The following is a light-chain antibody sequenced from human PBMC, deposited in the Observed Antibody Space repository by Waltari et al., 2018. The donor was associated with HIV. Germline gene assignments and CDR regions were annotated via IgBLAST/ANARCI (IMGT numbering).Light chain of an antibody. CDR2: EVM. CDR3: CSYVGGDTWV. V-gene: IGLV2-23*02. CDR1: RRAFDTYNL. J-gene: IGLJ3*02. Sequence: QSALTQPASVSGSPGQSHTLSCPGTRRAFDTYNLVSWYQQHPGKAPKLLLYEVMKRPSGVSTRFSGSMSANTASLTISGLQAEDEADYYCCSYVGGDTWVFGGGTKLTVL.